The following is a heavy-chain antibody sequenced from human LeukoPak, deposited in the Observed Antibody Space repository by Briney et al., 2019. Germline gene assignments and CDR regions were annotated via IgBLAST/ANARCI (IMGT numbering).Heavy chain of an antibody. J-gene: IGHJ4*02. CDR1: GFTFSDYY. CDR2: LRDEGKSYTT. Sequence: GGSLRLSCAVSGFTFSDYYMDWVRQAPGKGLEWVGRLRDEGKSYTTEYAASVKGRFTISRDASKNLLYLQMNSLKTEDTAVYYCARIYYDSTTHFDYWGQGVLVTVSS. D-gene: IGHD3-22*01. CDR3: ARIYYDSTTHFDY. V-gene: IGHV3-72*01.